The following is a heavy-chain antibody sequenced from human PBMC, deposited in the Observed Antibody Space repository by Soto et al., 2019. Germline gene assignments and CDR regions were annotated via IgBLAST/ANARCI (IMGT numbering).Heavy chain of an antibody. D-gene: IGHD3-3*01. V-gene: IGHV3-23*01. CDR2: ISGSGGST. CDR3: AKSLPLGCITIFGEGWFDP. J-gene: IGHJ5*02. Sequence: EVQLLESGGGLVQPGGSLRLSCAASGFTFSSYAMSWVRQAPGKGLEWVSAISGSGGSTYYADSVKGRFTISRDNSKNTLYLQTNSLRAEDTAVYYCAKSLPLGCITIFGEGWFDPWGQGTLVTVSS. CDR1: GFTFSSYA.